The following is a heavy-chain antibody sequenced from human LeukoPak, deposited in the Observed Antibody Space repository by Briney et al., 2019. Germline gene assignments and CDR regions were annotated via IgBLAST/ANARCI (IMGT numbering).Heavy chain of an antibody. CDR1: GGTFSSYA. CDR3: ARETGGGNSPNFDY. CDR2: IIPILGIA. J-gene: IGHJ4*02. V-gene: IGHV1-69*04. Sequence: SVKVSCKASGGTFSSYAISWVRQAPGQGLEWMGRIIPILGIANYAQKFQGRVTITADKSTSTAYMELSSLRSVDTAVYYCARETGGGNSPNFDYWGQGTLVTVSS. D-gene: IGHD4-23*01.